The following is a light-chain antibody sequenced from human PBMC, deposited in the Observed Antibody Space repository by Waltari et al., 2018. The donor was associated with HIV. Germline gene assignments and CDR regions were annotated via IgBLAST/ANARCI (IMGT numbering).Light chain of an antibody. CDR2: FDL. J-gene: IGLJ2*01. CDR1: NIESKS. Sequence: YELTQPPSVSVAPGQTAMITCGGNNIESKSVQWYQQKPGQAPGLVIYFDLDRPSGIPERFSGSVSGNTATLTSSRVDAGDEADYYCQVWDRSSEQVIFGGGTKLTVL. CDR3: QVWDRSSEQVI. V-gene: IGLV3-21*04.